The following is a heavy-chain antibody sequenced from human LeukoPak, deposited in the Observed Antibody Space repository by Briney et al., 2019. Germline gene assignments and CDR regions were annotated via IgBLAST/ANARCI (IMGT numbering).Heavy chain of an antibody. CDR2: ISSSGSTI. CDR3: AELGITLIGGV. J-gene: IGHJ6*04. Sequence: GSLRLSCAASGFTFSSYEMNWVRQAPGKGLEWVSYISSSGSTIYYADSVKGRFTISRDNAKNSLYLQMNSLRAEDTAVYYCAELGITLIGGVWGKGTTVTISS. CDR1: GFTFSSYE. D-gene: IGHD3-10*02. V-gene: IGHV3-48*03.